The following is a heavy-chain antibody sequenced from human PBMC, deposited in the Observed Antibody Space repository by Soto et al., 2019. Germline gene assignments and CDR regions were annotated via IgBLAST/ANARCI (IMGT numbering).Heavy chain of an antibody. V-gene: IGHV1-69*06. J-gene: IGHJ4*02. CDR2: IIPIFGKT. Sequence: QVQLVQSGAEVKKPGSSVKVSCKASVGTFSGNVISWVRQAPGQGLEWMGGIIPIFGKTHYAQKFLGRVTITADKSTSPAYMELSSLRYEDTDMYHCAMRHGYISSEYWGQGTLETVAS. CDR1: VGTFSGNV. CDR3: AMRHGYISSEY. D-gene: IGHD5-18*01.